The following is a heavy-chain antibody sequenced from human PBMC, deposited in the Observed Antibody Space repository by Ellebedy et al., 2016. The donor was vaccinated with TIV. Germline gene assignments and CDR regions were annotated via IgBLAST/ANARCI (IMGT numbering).Heavy chain of an antibody. J-gene: IGHJ4*02. V-gene: IGHV4-59*01. CDR3: ARVPSRCLVYFDY. D-gene: IGHD6-19*01. Sequence: MPSETLSLTCTVSGGSMRSYYWGWIRQPPGKGLEYIGYIYYSGDTYYSSSLKNRVTISVDASKNQFSLMVTSVTSADTAVYYCARVPSRCLVYFDYWGQGALVTVSS. CDR2: IYYSGDT. CDR1: GGSMRSYY.